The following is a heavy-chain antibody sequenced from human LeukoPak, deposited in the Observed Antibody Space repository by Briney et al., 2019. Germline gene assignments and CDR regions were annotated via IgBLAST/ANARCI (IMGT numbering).Heavy chain of an antibody. V-gene: IGHV4-59*11. CDR2: IHSNGNT. Sequence: SETLSLTCTVSGGSISGQYWTWIRRPPGKGLELIGHIHSNGNTYYSPSLKSRVTMSVDTSKNQLSLNLWSVTAADTAVYYCARFNSGCTTSSCYVHYWGQGILVTVSS. CDR3: ARFNSGCTTSSCYVHY. J-gene: IGHJ4*02. D-gene: IGHD2-2*01. CDR1: GGSISGQY.